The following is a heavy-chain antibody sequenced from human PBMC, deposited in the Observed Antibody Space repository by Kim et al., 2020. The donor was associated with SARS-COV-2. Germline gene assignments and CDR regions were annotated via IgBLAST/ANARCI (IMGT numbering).Heavy chain of an antibody. V-gene: IGHV4-34*01. J-gene: IGHJ6*02. CDR3: ARGRGYCSSTSCYHYYGMDV. CDR1: GGSFSGYY. CDR2: INHSGST. D-gene: IGHD2-2*01. Sequence: SETLSLTCAVYGGSFSGYYWSWIRQPPGKGLEWIGEINHSGSTNYNPSLKSRVTISVDTSKNRFSLKLSSVTAADTAVYYCARGRGYCSSTSCYHYYGMDVWGQGTTVTVSS.